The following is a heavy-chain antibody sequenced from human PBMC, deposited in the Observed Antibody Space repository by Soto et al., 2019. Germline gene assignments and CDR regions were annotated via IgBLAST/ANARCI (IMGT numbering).Heavy chain of an antibody. Sequence: SVKVSCKASGGTFSSYAISWVLQAPGQGLEWMGGIIPIFGTANYAQKFQGRVTITADESTSTAYMELSSLRSEDTAVYYCVRDGSSGWHFDSWGQGTLVTVSS. CDR3: VRDGSSGWHFDS. V-gene: IGHV1-69*13. CDR2: IIPIFGTA. J-gene: IGHJ4*02. CDR1: GGTFSSYA. D-gene: IGHD6-19*01.